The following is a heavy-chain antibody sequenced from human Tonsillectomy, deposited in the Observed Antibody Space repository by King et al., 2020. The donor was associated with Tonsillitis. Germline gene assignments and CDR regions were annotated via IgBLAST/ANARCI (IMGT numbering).Heavy chain of an antibody. CDR3: AKSSSGYSLDY. CDR2: IFSGGSTT. D-gene: IGHD3-22*01. J-gene: IGHJ4*02. CDR1: GFTFGTYA. V-gene: IGHV3-23*03. Sequence: VQLVESGGGLVQPGGSLRLSCAASGFTFGTYAMSWFRQAPGKGLEWVSVIFSGGSTTYYADSVKGRFTISRDDSKNTLYLQLNSLRAGDTAVYYCAKSSSGYSLDYWGQGTLVTVSS.